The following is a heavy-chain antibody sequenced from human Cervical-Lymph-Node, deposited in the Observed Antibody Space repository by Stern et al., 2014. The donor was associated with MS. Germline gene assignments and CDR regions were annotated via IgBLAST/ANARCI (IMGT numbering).Heavy chain of an antibody. CDR3: ARDNDDHGMDV. V-gene: IGHV1-69*01. J-gene: IGHJ6*02. CDR2: FIPIFCTT. CDR1: GGTFINHA. Sequence: QLVQSGAEVKKPGSSVKVSCKASGGTFINHAISWVRQAPGQGLEWMGGFIPIFCTTDYAQKFQGRVTISADDSASTAYMELSSLRSQDTAVYYCARDNDDHGMDVWGQGTTVIVSS. D-gene: IGHD2-8*01.